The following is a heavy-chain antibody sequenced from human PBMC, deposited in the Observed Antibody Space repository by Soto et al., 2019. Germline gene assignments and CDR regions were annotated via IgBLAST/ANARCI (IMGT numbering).Heavy chain of an antibody. CDR3: AGSISPHDPFAM. CDR2: IDPSDSQT. Sequence: GESLKISCKGSGYSFAGYWITWVRQKPGKGLEWIGRIDPSDSQTYYSPSFRGHVTISADKSISTAYLQWSSLKASDTAMYYCAGSISPHDPFAMWGQGTIVTLSS. J-gene: IGHJ3*02. CDR1: GYSFAGYW. D-gene: IGHD1-20*01. V-gene: IGHV5-10-1*01.